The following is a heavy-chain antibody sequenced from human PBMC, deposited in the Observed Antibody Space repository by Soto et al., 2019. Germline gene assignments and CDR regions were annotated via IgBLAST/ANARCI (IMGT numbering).Heavy chain of an antibody. Sequence: EVQLVESGGDLIQRGGSLRLSCAVSGFTVSTYYMSWVRQAPGRGLEWVSVIFSGGSTYYTDSVRGRFTISRDTSKNTLHLQMNSLRAEDTAVYYCARTSNSRGNNYFYYGLDVWGQGTTVTVSS. D-gene: IGHD4-4*01. J-gene: IGHJ6*02. CDR2: IFSGGST. CDR3: ARTSNSRGNNYFYYGLDV. CDR1: GFTVSTYY. V-gene: IGHV3-53*01.